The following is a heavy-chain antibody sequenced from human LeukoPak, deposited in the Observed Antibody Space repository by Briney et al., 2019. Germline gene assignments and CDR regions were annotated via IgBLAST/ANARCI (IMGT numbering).Heavy chain of an antibody. D-gene: IGHD2-2*01. CDR1: GGSISSSSYY. J-gene: IGHJ4*02. CDR3: ARVPYFVVVPAGPDY. Sequence: NPSETLSLTCTVSGGSISSSSYYWGWIRQPPGKGLEWIGSIYYSGSTYYNPSLKSRVTISVDTSKNQFSLKLSSVTAADTAVYYCARVPYFVVVPAGPDYWGQGTLVTVSS. V-gene: IGHV4-39*01. CDR2: IYYSGST.